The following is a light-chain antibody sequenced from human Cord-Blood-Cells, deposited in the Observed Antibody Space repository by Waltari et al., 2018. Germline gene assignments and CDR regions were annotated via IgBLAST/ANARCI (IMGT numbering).Light chain of an antibody. J-gene: IGLJ3*02. V-gene: IGLV3-21*03. CDR2: DDS. Sequence: YERTQPPTVSVAVRKGARITCGSDDIGRILAHWYQQKPGQAPVLVVYDDSVRPSGTPERFSGSNSGNTATLTNSRAEAGDEADYYCRVWDSSSDHRVFGGGTKLTVL. CDR3: RVWDSSSDHRV. CDR1: DIGRIL.